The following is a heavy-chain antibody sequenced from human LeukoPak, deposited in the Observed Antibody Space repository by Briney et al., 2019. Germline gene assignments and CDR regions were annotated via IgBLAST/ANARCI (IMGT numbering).Heavy chain of an antibody. J-gene: IGHJ5*02. V-gene: IGHV3-15*01. CDR2: IKSKADGGTT. CDR1: GFTLSNAW. Sequence: KPGGSLRLSCAASGFTLSNAWMSWVRQAPGKGLEWVGRIKSKADGGTTDYAAPVKGRFTISRDDSKNTLYLQMNSLKTEDTAVYYCAKWLPAAPRWFDPWGQGTLVTVSS. D-gene: IGHD2-2*01. CDR3: AKWLPAAPRWFDP.